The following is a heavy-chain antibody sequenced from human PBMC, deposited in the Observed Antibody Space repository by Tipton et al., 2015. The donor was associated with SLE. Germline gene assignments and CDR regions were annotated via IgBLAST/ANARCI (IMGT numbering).Heavy chain of an antibody. V-gene: IGHV3-33*06. J-gene: IGHJ6*03. CDR2: IWYDGSNK. CDR1: GFTFSSYG. Sequence: SLRLFCAASGFTFSSYGMHWVRQAPGKGLEWVAVIWYDGSNKYYADSVKGRFTISRDNSKNTLYLQMNSLRAEDTAVYYCAKEAGSIAAREYYYYYMDVWGKGTTVTVSS. D-gene: IGHD6-6*01. CDR3: AKEAGSIAAREYYYYYMDV.